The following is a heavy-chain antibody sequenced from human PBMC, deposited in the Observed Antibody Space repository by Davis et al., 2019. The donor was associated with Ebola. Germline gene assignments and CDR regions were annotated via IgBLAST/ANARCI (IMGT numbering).Heavy chain of an antibody. CDR1: GFTFSSYW. D-gene: IGHD1-14*01. CDR3: ARANNRNWD. Sequence: GESLKISCAASGFTFSSYWMSWVRQAPGKGLEWVAVISYDGSNKYYADSVKGRFTMSRDNAKNTLYLQMNSLRADDTAVYYCARANNRNWDWGQGTLVTVSS. J-gene: IGHJ4*02. CDR2: ISYDGSNK. V-gene: IGHV3-30*03.